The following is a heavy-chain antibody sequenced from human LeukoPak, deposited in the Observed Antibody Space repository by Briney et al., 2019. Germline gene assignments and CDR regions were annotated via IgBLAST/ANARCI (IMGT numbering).Heavy chain of an antibody. CDR2: ISAYNGNT. J-gene: IGHJ6*03. V-gene: IGHV1-18*01. Sequence: GASVKVSCKASGYTFTSYGISWVRQAPGQGLEWMGWISAYNGNTNYAQKLQGRVTMTTDTSTSTAYMELRSLRSDDTAVYYCARDLVGNYYGSGPYYYMDVWGKGTTVTVSS. CDR1: GYTFTSYG. D-gene: IGHD3-10*01. CDR3: ARDLVGNYYGSGPYYYMDV.